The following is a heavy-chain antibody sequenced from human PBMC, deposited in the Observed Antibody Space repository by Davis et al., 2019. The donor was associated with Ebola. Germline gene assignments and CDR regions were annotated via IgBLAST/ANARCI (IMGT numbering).Heavy chain of an antibody. V-gene: IGHV4-34*01. CDR1: GGSFSGYY. Sequence: MPGGSLRLSCAAYGGSFSGYYWSWIRQPPGKGLEWIGEINHSGSTNYNPSLKSRVTISVDTSKNQFSLKLSSVTAADTAVYYCVRDSGISAANGFDIWGRGTMVTVSP. CDR3: VRDSGISAANGFDI. D-gene: IGHD2-8*01. J-gene: IGHJ3*02. CDR2: INHSGST.